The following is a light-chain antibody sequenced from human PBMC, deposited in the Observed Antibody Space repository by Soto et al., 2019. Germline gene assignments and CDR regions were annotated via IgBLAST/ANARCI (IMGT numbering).Light chain of an antibody. CDR1: QSVSSSY. J-gene: IGKJ2*01. CDR3: QLYGSSPPRYT. V-gene: IGKV3-20*01. CDR2: AAS. Sequence: ESVLTQSPGTLSLSPGERATLSCRASQSVSSSYLAWYQQKPGQAPRLLIYAASTRATGIPDRFSGSGSGTDFTLNISRLEPEDFAVYFCQLYGSSPPRYTFGQGTKLEIK.